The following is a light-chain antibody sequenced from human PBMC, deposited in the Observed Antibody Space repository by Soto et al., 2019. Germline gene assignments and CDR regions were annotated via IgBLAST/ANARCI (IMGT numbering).Light chain of an antibody. CDR3: QQYGDSVFT. CDR2: GTS. CDR1: ESVNSGY. Sequence: EIVLTQSPATLSLSPGERATLSCRASESVNSGYLAWFQQKPGRAPRLLIFGTSGRATGIPDRFSGNGSRTDFTLTISRLEPEDSAVYYCQQYGDSVFTFGPGTRVDI. V-gene: IGKV3-20*01. J-gene: IGKJ3*01.